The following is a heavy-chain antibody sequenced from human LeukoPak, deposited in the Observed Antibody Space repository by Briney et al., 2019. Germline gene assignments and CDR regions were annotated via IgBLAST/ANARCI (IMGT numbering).Heavy chain of an antibody. V-gene: IGHV3-11*01. CDR3: VRVRYYYDSSGYYEYYFDY. Sequence: GGSQRLSCAASGFTFSDYYMSWIRQAPGKGLEWVSYISSSGNTIYYADSVKGRFTISRDNAKNSLYLQMNSLRAEDTAVYFCVRVRYYYDSSGYYEYYFDYWGQGTLVTVSS. CDR2: ISSSGNTI. CDR1: GFTFSDYY. J-gene: IGHJ4*02. D-gene: IGHD3-22*01.